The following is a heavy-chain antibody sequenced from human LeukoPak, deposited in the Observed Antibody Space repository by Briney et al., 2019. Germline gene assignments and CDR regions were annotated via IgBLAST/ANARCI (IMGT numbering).Heavy chain of an antibody. CDR3: ATTWAASGAQYFQH. CDR1: GGSMRSYY. CDR2: IYYSGST. V-gene: IGHV4-59*01. D-gene: IGHD2-15*01. Sequence: SETLSLTCTVSGGSMRSYYWSWIRQPPGKGLEWIGYIYYSGSTNYNPSLKSRVSISVDTSKNQLSLNLRSVTAADTAVYYCATTWAASGAQYFQHWGQGTLVTVSS. J-gene: IGHJ1*01.